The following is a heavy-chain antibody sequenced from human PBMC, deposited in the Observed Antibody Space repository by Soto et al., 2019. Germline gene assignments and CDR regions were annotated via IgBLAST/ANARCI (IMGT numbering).Heavy chain of an antibody. D-gene: IGHD6-13*01. V-gene: IGHV1-69*02. J-gene: IGHJ4*02. CDR2: IIPILGIG. Sequence: QVQLVQSGAEVKKPGSSVKVSCKASGGTFSRNTVNWVRQAPGQGLEWMGRIIPILGIGNYAQKFQGRATITADKSTSTAYMELSSLGAEDTAMYFCASHTTSWTYFDYWGQGTLVTVSS. CDR3: ASHTTSWTYFDY. CDR1: GGTFSRNT.